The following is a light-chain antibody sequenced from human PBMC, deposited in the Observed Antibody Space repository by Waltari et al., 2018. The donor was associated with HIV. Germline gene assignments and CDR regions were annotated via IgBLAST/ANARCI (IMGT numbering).Light chain of an antibody. J-gene: IGKJ1*01. CDR2: GAS. V-gene: IGKV3-20*01. CDR3: QNYGNALWT. Sequence: EVVLTQSPGTLSLSPGERATLSCRASQSVSGSLFVWYQQKPGQSPRLLIYGASSRATGIPDRFSGSGSGTDFTLTISRLEPEDVAVYYCQNYGNALWTFGPGTKVEIK. CDR1: QSVSGSL.